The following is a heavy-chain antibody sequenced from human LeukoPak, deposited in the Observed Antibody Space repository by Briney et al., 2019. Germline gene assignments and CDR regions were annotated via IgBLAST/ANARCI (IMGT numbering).Heavy chain of an antibody. CDR2: ISAYNGNT. CDR1: GYTFTSYG. Sequence: ASVKVSCKASGYTFTSYGISWVRQAPGQGLEWMGWISAYNGNTNYAQKLQGRVTMTTDTSTSTAYMELRSLRSDDTAVYYCARVGPMEGSGSYYYYYMDVWGKGTTVTISS. J-gene: IGHJ6*03. V-gene: IGHV1-18*01. CDR3: ARVGPMEGSGSYYYYYMDV. D-gene: IGHD1-26*01.